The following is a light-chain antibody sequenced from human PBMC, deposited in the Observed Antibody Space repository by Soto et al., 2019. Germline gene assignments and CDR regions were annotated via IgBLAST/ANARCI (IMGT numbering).Light chain of an antibody. J-gene: IGLJ1*01. V-gene: IGLV2-14*01. CDR2: EVS. CDR1: SSDVGGYKY. Sequence: QSVLTQPASVSGSPGQSITISCTGTSSDVGGYKYVSWYQQHPGKAPKLMIYEVSNRPSGVSDRFSGSKSGNTASLTISGLQAEDEADYYCCSNTSSSTLYVFGTGTKVTVL. CDR3: CSNTSSSTLYV.